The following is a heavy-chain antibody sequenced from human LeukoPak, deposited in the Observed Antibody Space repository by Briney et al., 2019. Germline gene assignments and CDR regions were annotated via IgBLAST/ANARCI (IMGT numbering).Heavy chain of an antibody. V-gene: IGHV1-2*02. J-gene: IGHJ3*02. CDR3: ARRSRNGLDAFDI. CDR1: AYTFTGYY. D-gene: IGHD2-8*01. Sequence: EASVKVSCKASAYTFTGYYLHWVRQAPGQGPEWVGWIDPDNGDTEYVQEFQGRVTMTRVRSISTAYMELSRLTSDDTAVYYCARRSRNGLDAFDIWGQGTMVTVSS. CDR2: IDPDNGDT.